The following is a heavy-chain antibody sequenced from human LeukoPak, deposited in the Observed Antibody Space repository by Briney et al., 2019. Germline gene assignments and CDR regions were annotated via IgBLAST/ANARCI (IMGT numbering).Heavy chain of an antibody. D-gene: IGHD1-26*01. CDR3: ARARSSGSFDAFDI. V-gene: IGHV3-48*04. Sequence: GGSLRLSCAASGFTFSSYSMNWVRQAPGKGLEWVSYISSSSSTIYYADSVKGRFTISRDNAKNSLYLQMNSLRAEDTAVYYCARARSSGSFDAFDIWGQGTMVTVSS. J-gene: IGHJ3*02. CDR2: ISSSSSTI. CDR1: GFTFSSYS.